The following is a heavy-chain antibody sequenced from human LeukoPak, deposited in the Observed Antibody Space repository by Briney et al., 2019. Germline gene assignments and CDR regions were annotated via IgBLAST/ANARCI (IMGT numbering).Heavy chain of an antibody. J-gene: IGHJ5*02. V-gene: IGHV3-21*01. D-gene: IGHD2-2*01. CDR2: ISSSSSYI. Sequence: GSLRLSCAASGFTFSSYSMNWVRQAPGKGLEWVSSISSSSSYIYYADSVKGRFTISRDNAKNSLYLQMNSLRAEDTAVYYCGRDSRYCSSTSCYDWFDPWGQGTLVTVSS. CDR3: GRDSRYCSSTSCYDWFDP. CDR1: GFTFSSYS.